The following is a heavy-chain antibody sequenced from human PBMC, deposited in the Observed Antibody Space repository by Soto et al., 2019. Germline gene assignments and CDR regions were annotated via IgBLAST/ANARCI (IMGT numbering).Heavy chain of an antibody. CDR1: RFTFSTYE. D-gene: IGHD5-12*01. CDR2: SSSSGSSV. Sequence: GGSLRLSCAASRFTFSTYEMHWVRQAPGKGLEWVSCSSSSGSSVYYADSVKCRFTISRDNSRNSLYLQMNSLRDEDTALYYCVRYCSSTLCNGVATRTFDYWGQGXLVTVSS. CDR3: VRYCSSTLCNGVATRTFDY. J-gene: IGHJ4*02. V-gene: IGHV3-48*03.